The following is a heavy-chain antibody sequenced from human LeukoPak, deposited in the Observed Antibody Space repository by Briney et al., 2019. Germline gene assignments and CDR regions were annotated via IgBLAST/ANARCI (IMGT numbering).Heavy chain of an antibody. D-gene: IGHD2-2*01. CDR2: IYSGGST. Sequence: GGSLRLSCAASGLTVSSTYMSWVRQTPGKGLEWVSVIYSGGSTYYADSVKGRFTISRDNSKNTLYLQMNSLRAEDTAVYYCARDPDCSSTSCPPQLYFDYWGQGTLVTVSS. CDR3: ARDPDCSSTSCPPQLYFDY. J-gene: IGHJ4*02. CDR1: GLTVSSTY. V-gene: IGHV3-66*01.